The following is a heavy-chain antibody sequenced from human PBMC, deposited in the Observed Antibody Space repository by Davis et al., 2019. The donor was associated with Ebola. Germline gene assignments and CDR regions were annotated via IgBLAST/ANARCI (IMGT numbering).Heavy chain of an antibody. J-gene: IGHJ6*02. Sequence: SETLSLTCTVSGGSISSSSYFWGWVRQPPGKGLEWIGYIYYSGSTNYNPSLKSRVTISVDTSKNQFSLKLSSVTAADTAVYYCANCGGDCNGMDVWGQGTTVTVSS. CDR2: IYYSGST. CDR3: ANCGGDCNGMDV. CDR1: GGSISSSSYF. V-gene: IGHV4-61*05. D-gene: IGHD2-21*02.